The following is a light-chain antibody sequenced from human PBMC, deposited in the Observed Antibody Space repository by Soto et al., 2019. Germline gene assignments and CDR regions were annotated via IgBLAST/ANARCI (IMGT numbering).Light chain of an antibody. J-gene: IGKJ4*01. CDR3: QQRSNWPPGGLT. CDR2: DAS. Sequence: EIVLTQSPATLSLSPGERATLSCRASQSVSSYLAWYQQKPGQAPRLLIYDASNRATGIPARFSGSGSGTDFTLTIRSLEPEDIAVYYCQQRSNWPPGGLTFGGGTKVEIK. CDR1: QSVSSY. V-gene: IGKV3-11*01.